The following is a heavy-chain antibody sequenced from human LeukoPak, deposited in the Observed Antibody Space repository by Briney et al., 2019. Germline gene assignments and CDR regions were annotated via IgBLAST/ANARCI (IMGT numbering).Heavy chain of an antibody. Sequence: GGSLRLSCTASGFVFSTYVMHWVRQAPGKGLEWLALTSYDGTNNYYSDSVKGRFTISRDNSKNTVHLQMDSPRVEDTAVYYCARADVLGGQGTLVTVSS. D-gene: IGHD6-6*01. CDR1: GFVFSTYV. V-gene: IGHV3-30-3*01. CDR2: TSYDGTNN. CDR3: ARADVL. J-gene: IGHJ4*02.